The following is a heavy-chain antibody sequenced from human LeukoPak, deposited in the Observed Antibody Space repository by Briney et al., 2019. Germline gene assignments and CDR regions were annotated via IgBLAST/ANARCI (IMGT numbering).Heavy chain of an antibody. V-gene: IGHV3-74*01. D-gene: IGHD6-19*01. CDR3: AKDIQQWLSKVDF. J-gene: IGHJ4*02. CDR2: INPDGSVT. Sequence: GGSLRLSCAASGFTFSSYWMHWVRQAPGKGLVWVSPINPDGSVTTYADSVKGRFTISRDNSKNSLYLQMNSLRTEDTALYYCAKDIQQWLSKVDFWGQGTLVTVSS. CDR1: GFTFSSYW.